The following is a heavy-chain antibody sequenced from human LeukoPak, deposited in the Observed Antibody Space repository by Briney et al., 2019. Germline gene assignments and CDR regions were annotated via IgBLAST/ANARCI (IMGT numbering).Heavy chain of an antibody. J-gene: IGHJ4*02. CDR2: IRSKPFGGTT. CDR3: TREGYDSSAYYSIFDY. CDR1: GFIFGDYP. V-gene: IGHV3-49*04. Sequence: PGGSLRLSCTASGFIFGDYPVIWVRQAPGKGLEWVGFIRSKPFGGTTEYAASVKGRFTISSDDSKSIAYLQMNSLKTEDTALYYCTREGYDSSAYYSIFDYWGQGTLVTVSS. D-gene: IGHD3-22*01.